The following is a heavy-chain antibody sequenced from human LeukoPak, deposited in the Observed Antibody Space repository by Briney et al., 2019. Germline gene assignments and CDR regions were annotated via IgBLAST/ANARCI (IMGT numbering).Heavy chain of an antibody. CDR1: GFTFSSYA. J-gene: IGHJ6*02. CDR3: ARGGTAMGYYGMDV. V-gene: IGHV3-23*01. Sequence: GGSLRLSCAASGFTFSSYAMSWVRQAPGKGLEWVSAISGSGGSTYYADSVKGRFTISRDNSKNTLYLQMNSLRAEDTAVYYCARGGTAMGYYGMDVWGQGTTVTVSS. D-gene: IGHD5-18*01. CDR2: ISGSGGST.